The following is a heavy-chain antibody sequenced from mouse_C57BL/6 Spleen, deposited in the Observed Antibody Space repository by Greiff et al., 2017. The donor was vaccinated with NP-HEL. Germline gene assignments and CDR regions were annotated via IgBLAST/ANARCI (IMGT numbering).Heavy chain of an antibody. V-gene: IGHV5-4*01. Sequence: EVKLVESGGGLVKPGGSLKLSCAASGFTFSSYAMSWVRQTPEKRLEWVATISDGGSYTYYPDNVKGRFTISRDNAKNNLYLQMSHLKSEDTAMYYCARDSFAYWGQRTLVTVSA. CDR2: ISDGGSYT. J-gene: IGHJ3*01. CDR1: GFTFSSYA. CDR3: ARDSFAY.